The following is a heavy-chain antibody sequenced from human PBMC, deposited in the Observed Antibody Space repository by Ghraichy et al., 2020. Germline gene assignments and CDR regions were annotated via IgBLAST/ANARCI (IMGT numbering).Heavy chain of an antibody. CDR2: INHSGST. CDR1: GGSFSGYY. V-gene: IGHV4-34*01. Sequence: SETLSLTCAVYGGSFSGYYWSWIRQPPGKGLEWIGEINHSGSTNYNPSLKSRVTISVDTSKNQFSLKLSSVTAADTAVYYCAGCRSYCSGGSCSCGWPDYWGQGTLVTVSS. D-gene: IGHD2-15*01. CDR3: AGCRSYCSGGSCSCGWPDY. J-gene: IGHJ4*02.